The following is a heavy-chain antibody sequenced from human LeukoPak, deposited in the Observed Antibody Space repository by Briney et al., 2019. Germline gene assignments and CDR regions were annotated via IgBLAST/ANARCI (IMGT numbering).Heavy chain of an antibody. CDR1: GGTFSSYT. CDR2: IIPIFGTA. D-gene: IGHD6-19*01. Sequence: SVKVSCKASGGTFSSYTISWVRQAPGQGLEWMGGIIPIFGTANYAQKFQGRVTITADESTSTAYMELSSLRSEDTAVYYCASRYSSGWRRGFDPWGQGTLVTVSS. V-gene: IGHV1-69*13. J-gene: IGHJ5*02. CDR3: ASRYSSGWRRGFDP.